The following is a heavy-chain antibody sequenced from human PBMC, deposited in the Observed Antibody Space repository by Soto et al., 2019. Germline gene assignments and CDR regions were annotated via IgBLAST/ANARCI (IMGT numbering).Heavy chain of an antibody. CDR2: IIPIFGTA. J-gene: IGHJ5*02. CDR3: AGPYYDFWSGYYTGGLDP. Sequence: QVQLVQSGAEVKKPGSSVKVSCKASGGTFSSYAISWVRQAPGQGLEWMGGIIPIFGTANYAQKFQGRVTITADESTGTAYMELSSLRSEDTAVYYCAGPYYDFWSGYYTGGLDPWGQGTLVTVSS. CDR1: GGTFSSYA. V-gene: IGHV1-69*01. D-gene: IGHD3-3*01.